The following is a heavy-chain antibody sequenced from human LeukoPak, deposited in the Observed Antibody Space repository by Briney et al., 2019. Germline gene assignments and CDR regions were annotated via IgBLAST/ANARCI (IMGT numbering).Heavy chain of an antibody. CDR3: ARVGGWFGYWFDP. CDR2: INHSGST. D-gene: IGHD6-19*01. Sequence: SETLSLTCAVYGGSFSGYYWSWIRQPPGKGLEWIGEINHSGSTNYNPSLKSRVTISVDTSKNQFSLKLSSVTAADTAVYYCARVGGWFGYWFDPWGQGTLVTVSS. V-gene: IGHV4-34*01. J-gene: IGHJ5*02. CDR1: GGSFSGYY.